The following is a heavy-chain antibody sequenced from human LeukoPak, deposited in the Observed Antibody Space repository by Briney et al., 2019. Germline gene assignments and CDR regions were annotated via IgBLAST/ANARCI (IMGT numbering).Heavy chain of an antibody. CDR3: ARDGVSTTPDFDY. D-gene: IGHD2-8*01. Sequence: ASVKVSCKASGYTFTSYDINWVRQATGQGLEWMGWMNPNSGNTGYAQNFQGRVTMTRDTSVSTIYMELSRLRSDDTAVYYCARDGVSTTPDFDYWGQGTLVTVSS. J-gene: IGHJ4*02. V-gene: IGHV1-8*01. CDR1: GYTFTSYD. CDR2: MNPNSGNT.